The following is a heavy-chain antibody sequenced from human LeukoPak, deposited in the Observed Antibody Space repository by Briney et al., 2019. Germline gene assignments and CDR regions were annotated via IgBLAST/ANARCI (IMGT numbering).Heavy chain of an antibody. CDR1: GFTFSSYA. J-gene: IGHJ4*02. CDR3: AKRYGSGIHTVSSGDYFDY. V-gene: IGHV3-30*04. Sequence: GGSLRLSCAASGFTFSSYAMHWVRQAPGKGLEWVAVISYDGSNKYYADSVKGRFTISRDNSKNTLYLQMNSLRAEDTAVYYCAKRYGSGIHTVSSGDYFDYWGQGTLVTVSS. D-gene: IGHD3-10*01. CDR2: ISYDGSNK.